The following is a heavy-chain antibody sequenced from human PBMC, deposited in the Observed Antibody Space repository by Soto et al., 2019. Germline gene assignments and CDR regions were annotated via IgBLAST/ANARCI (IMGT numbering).Heavy chain of an antibody. V-gene: IGHV3-53*01. CDR2: IYSGGST. CDR1: GFTVSSNY. Sequence: GGSLRLSCAASGFTVSSNYMSWVRQAPGKGLEWVSVIYSGGSTYYADSVKGRFTISRDNSENTLYLQMNSLRAEDTAVYYCARDDPRSGYYSIDYWGQGTLVTVSS. J-gene: IGHJ4*02. CDR3: ARDDPRSGYYSIDY. D-gene: IGHD3-22*01.